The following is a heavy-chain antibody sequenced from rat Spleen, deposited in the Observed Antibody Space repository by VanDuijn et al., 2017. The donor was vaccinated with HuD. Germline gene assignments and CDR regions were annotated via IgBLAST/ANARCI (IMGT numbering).Heavy chain of an antibody. CDR1: GFSLPSYT. D-gene: IGHD4-3*01. J-gene: IGHJ2*01. V-gene: IGHV2-6*01. CDR3: ARSGRD. CDR2: ISSGGST. Sequence: QVQLKESGPGLVQPSQTLSLTCTVSGFSLPSYTVSWVRQPPGKGLEWIAAISSGGSTYYNSALKSRLSISRDTSKSQVFLKMNSLQTEDTAMYFCARSGRDWGQGVMVTVSS.